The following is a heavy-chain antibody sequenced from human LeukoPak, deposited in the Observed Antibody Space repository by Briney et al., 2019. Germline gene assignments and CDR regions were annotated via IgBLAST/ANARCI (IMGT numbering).Heavy chain of an antibody. CDR1: GYSFSTYW. D-gene: IGHD5-24*01. Sequence: GESLKISCKGSGYSFSTYWIGWVRQMPGKGLEWMGIIYPRDSDTRYSPSLQGQVTISADKSISTAYLQWSSLKTSDTAIYYCARHTSYGSDYWGQGTLVTVSS. V-gene: IGHV5-51*01. J-gene: IGHJ4*02. CDR3: ARHTSYGSDY. CDR2: IYPRDSDT.